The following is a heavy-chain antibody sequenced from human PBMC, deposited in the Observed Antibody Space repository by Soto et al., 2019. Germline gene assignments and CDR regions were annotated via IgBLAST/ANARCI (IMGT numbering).Heavy chain of an antibody. CDR2: INAGNGNT. J-gene: IGHJ6*02. CDR1: GYTFTSYD. CDR3: ARDEGVFYYGMDV. V-gene: IGHV1-3*01. D-gene: IGHD3-16*01. Sequence: ASVKVSCKASGYTFTSYDMHWVRQAPGQRLEWMGWINAGNGNTKYSQKFQGRVTITRDTSASTAYMELRSLRSDDTAVYYCARDEGVFYYGMDVWGQGTTVTVSS.